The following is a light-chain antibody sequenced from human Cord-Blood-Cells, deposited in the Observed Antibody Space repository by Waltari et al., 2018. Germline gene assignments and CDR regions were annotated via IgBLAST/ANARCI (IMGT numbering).Light chain of an antibody. V-gene: IGLV2-14*01. CDR2: DVS. J-gene: IGLJ3*02. CDR3: SSYTSSSTLV. Sequence: QSALTQPASVSGSPGPSITISCTGTSSDVGGYYYVSWYQQHPGNAPNLMIYDVSTRPSGVSTLFSCCQSGNTASLTISGLQAEDEADYDCSSYTSSSTLVFGGGTKLTVL. CDR1: SSDVGGYYY.